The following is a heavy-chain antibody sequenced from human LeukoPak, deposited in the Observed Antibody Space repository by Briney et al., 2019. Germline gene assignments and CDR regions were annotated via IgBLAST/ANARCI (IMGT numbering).Heavy chain of an antibody. D-gene: IGHD4-17*01. CDR2: IYYSGST. V-gene: IGHV4-59*08. CDR3: ASTTGDGDYDY. J-gene: IGHJ4*02. CDR1: GGSISSYY. Sequence: PSETLSLTCTVSGGSISSYYWSWIRQPPGKGLEWIGYIYYSGSTNYXPSLKSRVTISVDTSKNQFSLKLSSVTAADTAVYYCASTTGDGDYDYWGQGTLVTVSS.